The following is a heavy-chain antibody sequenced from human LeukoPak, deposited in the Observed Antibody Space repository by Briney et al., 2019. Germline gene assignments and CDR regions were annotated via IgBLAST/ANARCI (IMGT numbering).Heavy chain of an antibody. CDR1: GFTFSSYG. J-gene: IGHJ4*02. Sequence: PGGSLRLSCAASGFTFSSYGMNWVRQAPGKGLEWVAVISYDGSNKYYADSVKGRFTISRDNSKNTLYLQMNSLRAEDTAVYYCAKDLNGDYVSGIDYWGQGTLVTVSS. CDR3: AKDLNGDYVSGIDY. D-gene: IGHD4-17*01. CDR2: ISYDGSNK. V-gene: IGHV3-30*18.